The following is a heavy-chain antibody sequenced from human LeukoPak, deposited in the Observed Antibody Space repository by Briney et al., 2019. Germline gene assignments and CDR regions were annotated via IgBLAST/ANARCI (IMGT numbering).Heavy chain of an antibody. CDR3: ARGPGYNYPYYFDY. D-gene: IGHD5-24*01. CDR2: IYGGGNI. Sequence: GGSLRLSCAASGFTVSSNYMNWVRQAPGKGLEWVSVIYGGGNIYYADSVKGRFTISRDNSKNTLYLQMNSLRAEDTAVYYCARGPGYNYPYYFDYWGQGTLVTVSS. CDR1: GFTVSSNY. J-gene: IGHJ4*02. V-gene: IGHV3-53*01.